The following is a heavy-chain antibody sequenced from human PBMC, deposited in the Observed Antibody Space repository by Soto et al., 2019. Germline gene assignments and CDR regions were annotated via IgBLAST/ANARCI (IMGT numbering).Heavy chain of an antibody. CDR2: ISSSSSYI. Sequence: GGSLRLSCAASGFTFSSYSMNWVRQAPGKGLEWVSSISSSSSYIYYADSVKGRFTISRDNAKNSLYLQMNSLRAEDTAVYYCARETYYYDSSGYTPSLPNDYWGQGTLVTVSS. D-gene: IGHD3-22*01. CDR1: GFTFSSYS. J-gene: IGHJ4*02. V-gene: IGHV3-21*01. CDR3: ARETYYYDSSGYTPSLPNDY.